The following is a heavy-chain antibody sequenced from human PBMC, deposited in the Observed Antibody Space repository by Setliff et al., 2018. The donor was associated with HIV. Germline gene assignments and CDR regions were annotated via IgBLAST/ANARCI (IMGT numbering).Heavy chain of an antibody. CDR1: GGSISSGSYY. D-gene: IGHD3-3*01. J-gene: IGHJ5*02. V-gene: IGHV4-61*09. CDR3: ARAPYLWSGYPGVWFDP. CDR2: IYTSGST. Sequence: TLSLTCTVSGGSISSGSYYWSWIRQPAGKGLEWIGHIYTSGSTNYNPSLKSRVTISVDTSKNQFSLKLSSVTAADTAVYYCARAPYLWSGYPGVWFDPWGQGTLVTVSS.